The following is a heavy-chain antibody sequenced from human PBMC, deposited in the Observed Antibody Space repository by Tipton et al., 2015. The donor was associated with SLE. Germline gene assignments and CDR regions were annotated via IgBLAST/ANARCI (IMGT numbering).Heavy chain of an antibody. J-gene: IGHJ3*02. V-gene: IGHV4-34*01. Sequence: TLSLTCGVYGASFSGYYWNWIRQPPGKGLEWIGEINESGSSKYNPSLKSGVTISVDTSKKHFSLNLRSVTAADTAVYYCARPNGYDAFDIWGQGTLVTVSS. CDR2: INESGSS. CDR3: ARPNGYDAFDI. CDR1: GASFSGYY. D-gene: IGHD5-18*01.